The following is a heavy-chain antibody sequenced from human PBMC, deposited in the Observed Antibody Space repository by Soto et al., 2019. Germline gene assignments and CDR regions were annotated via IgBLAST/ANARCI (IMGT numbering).Heavy chain of an antibody. CDR3: AHTGRYRSGWYFDY. CDR2: IYWDDDK. Sequence: TRLNPNPTRTLTCTFSGFSLSSSGGGVGTLFHPPGKGLEWIALIYWDDDKRYSPSLKSRLTITKDTAKNQVVLTRTNMNAVDTATYCCAHTGRYRSGWYFDYWGKGTLETVSS. CDR1: GFSLSSSGGG. J-gene: IGHJ4*02. D-gene: IGHD6-19*01. V-gene: IGHV2-5*02.